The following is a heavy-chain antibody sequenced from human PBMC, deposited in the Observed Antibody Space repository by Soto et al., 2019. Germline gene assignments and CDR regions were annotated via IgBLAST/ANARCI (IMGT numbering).Heavy chain of an antibody. CDR2: IFHSGST. D-gene: IGHD4-17*01. J-gene: IGHJ2*01. CDR3: ARVVPYGDYLEVHLEL. V-gene: IGHV4-4*02. Sequence: QVQLQESGPRLVKPSGTLSLTCAVSGDSIRSNNWWTWVRQPPGKGLEWLGQIFHSGSTNYNPSLTRRVTMSVDKSKNQFSLTLTSVTAADTAVYYCARVVPYGDYLEVHLELWGRGTRVNVSS. CDR1: GDSIRSNNW.